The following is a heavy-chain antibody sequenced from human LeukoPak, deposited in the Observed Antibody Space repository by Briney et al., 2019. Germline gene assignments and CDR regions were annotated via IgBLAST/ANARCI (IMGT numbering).Heavy chain of an antibody. CDR3: AKEGRSTSPGY. V-gene: IGHV4-4*07. D-gene: IGHD2-15*01. CDR2: IRSSGGA. J-gene: IGHJ4*02. Sequence: SETLSLTCSVSGGSISTYYWSWNRQPAGKGLEWIGRIRSSGGANYNPSLKSRVTMSVDTSTNQFSLKLDSVTAADTAVYWCAKEGRSTSPGYWGQGILVTVSS. CDR1: GGSISTYY.